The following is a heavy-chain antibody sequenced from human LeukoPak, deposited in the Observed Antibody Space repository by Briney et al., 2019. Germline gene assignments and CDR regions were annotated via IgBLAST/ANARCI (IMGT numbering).Heavy chain of an antibody. CDR3: ARVYGGNGSFDY. Sequence: ASVKVSCKASGYTFTSYGISWVRQAPGQGLEWMGWISAYNGNTNYAQKLQGRVTITRNTSISTAYMELSSLRSEDTAVYYCARVYGGNGSFDYWGQGTLVTVSS. V-gene: IGHV1-18*01. D-gene: IGHD4-23*01. CDR1: GYTFTSYG. J-gene: IGHJ4*02. CDR2: ISAYNGNT.